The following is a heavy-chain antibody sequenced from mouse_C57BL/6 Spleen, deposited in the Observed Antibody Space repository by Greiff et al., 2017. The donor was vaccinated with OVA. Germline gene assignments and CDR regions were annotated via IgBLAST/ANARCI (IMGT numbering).Heavy chain of an antibody. Sequence: EVQLVESGGGLVKPGGSLKLSCAASGFTFSSYAMSWVRQTPEKRLAWVATISDGGSYTYYPDNVKGRFTISRDNAKNNLYLQMSHLKSEDTAMYYCAKDYDGFAYWGQGTLVTVSA. D-gene: IGHD2-4*01. CDR3: AKDYDGFAY. CDR2: ISDGGSYT. V-gene: IGHV5-4*01. CDR1: GFTFSSYA. J-gene: IGHJ3*01.